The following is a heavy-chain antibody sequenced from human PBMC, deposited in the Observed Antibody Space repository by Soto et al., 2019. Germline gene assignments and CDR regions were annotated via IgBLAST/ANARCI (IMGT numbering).Heavy chain of an antibody. CDR1: GYTFFTYD. CDR3: ARDHVAAAGLDY. Sequence: ASVKVSCKASGYTFFTYDISWVRQAPGQGLEWMGWISTYSGDTKYAQKFQGRVTMTTDTSTTTAYLELRSLRSDDTAVYYCARDHVAAAGLDYWGQGTLVTVSS. D-gene: IGHD6-13*01. J-gene: IGHJ4*02. V-gene: IGHV1-18*01. CDR2: ISTYSGDT.